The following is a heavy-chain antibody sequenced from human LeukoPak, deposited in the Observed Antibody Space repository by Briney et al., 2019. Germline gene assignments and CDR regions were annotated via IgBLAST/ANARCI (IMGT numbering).Heavy chain of an antibody. CDR3: AREASYSSSWATFDY. CDR1: GFTFSSYE. CDR2: ISSSGSTI. Sequence: GGSLRLSCAASGFTFSSYEMNWVRQAPGKGLEWVSYISSSGSTIYYADSVKGRFTISRDNAKNSLYLQMNSLRAEDTGVYYCAREASYSSSWATFDYWGQGTLVTVSS. D-gene: IGHD6-13*01. V-gene: IGHV3-48*03. J-gene: IGHJ4*02.